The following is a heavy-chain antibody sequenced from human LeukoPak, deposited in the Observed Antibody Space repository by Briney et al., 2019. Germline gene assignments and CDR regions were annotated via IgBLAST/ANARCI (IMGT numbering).Heavy chain of an antibody. CDR3: AKASSPDTAMVTVSDDTFDY. V-gene: IGHV3-9*01. CDR2: ISWNSGSI. J-gene: IGHJ4*02. Sequence: GGSLRLSCAASGFTFDDYAMHWVRQAPGKGLEWVSGISWNSGSIGYADSVKGRFTISRDNAKNSLYLQMNSLRAEDTALYYCAKASSPDTAMVTVSDDTFDYWGQGTLVTVSS. CDR1: GFTFDDYA. D-gene: IGHD5-18*01.